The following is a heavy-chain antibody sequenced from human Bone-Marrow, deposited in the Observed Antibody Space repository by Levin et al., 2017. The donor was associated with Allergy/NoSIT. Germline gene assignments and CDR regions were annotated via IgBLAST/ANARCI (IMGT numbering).Heavy chain of an antibody. D-gene: IGHD3-3*01. CDR2: ISYDGSNK. V-gene: IGHV3-30*18. CDR1: GFTFSSSG. J-gene: IGHJ4*02. CDR3: AKDRRLRFLEWRFDY. Sequence: LSLTCAASGFTFSSSGMHWVRQAPGKGLEWVAVISYDGSNKYYADSVKGRFTISRDNSKNTLYLQMNSMRAEDTAVYYCAKDRRLRFLEWRFDYWGQGTLVTVSS.